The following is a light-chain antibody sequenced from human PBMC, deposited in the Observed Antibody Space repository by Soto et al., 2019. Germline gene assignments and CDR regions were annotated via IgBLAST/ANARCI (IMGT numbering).Light chain of an antibody. Sequence: AIRMTQSPSSFSASTGDRVTISCRASQDIGTSLAWCQQKPGKAPKLLISGASTLQIGVPSRFSGSGSGTDFTLTINYLQSEDFATYLCQHFYTHPPTFGQGTKVEF. J-gene: IGKJ1*01. CDR2: GAS. CDR3: QHFYTHPPT. CDR1: QDIGTS. V-gene: IGKV1-8*01.